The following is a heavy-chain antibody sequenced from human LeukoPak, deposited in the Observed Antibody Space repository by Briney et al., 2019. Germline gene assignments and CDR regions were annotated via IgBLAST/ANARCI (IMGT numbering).Heavy chain of an antibody. CDR1: GGSISSSSYY. D-gene: IGHD3-22*01. J-gene: IGHJ4*02. CDR2: IYYSGST. CDR3: ASAYDSSGYYPFDY. Sequence: PSETLSLTCTASGGSISSSSYYWGWIRQPPGKGLEWIGSIYYSGSTYYNPSLKSRVTISVDTSKNQFSLKLSSVTAADTAVYYCASAYDSSGYYPFDYWGQGTLVTVSS. V-gene: IGHV4-39*01.